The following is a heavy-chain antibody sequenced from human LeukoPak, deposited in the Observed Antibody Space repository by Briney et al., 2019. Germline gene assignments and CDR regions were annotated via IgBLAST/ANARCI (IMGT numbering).Heavy chain of an antibody. D-gene: IGHD3-16*02. J-gene: IGHJ4*02. CDR3: ARGGGELSLAY. Sequence: SETLSLTCAVYGGSFSGYYWSWIRQPPGKGLEWIGEINHSGSTNYNPSLKSRVTISVGTSKNQFSLKLSSVTAADTAVYYCARGGGELSLAYWGQGTLVTVSS. V-gene: IGHV4-34*01. CDR1: GGSFSGYY. CDR2: INHSGST.